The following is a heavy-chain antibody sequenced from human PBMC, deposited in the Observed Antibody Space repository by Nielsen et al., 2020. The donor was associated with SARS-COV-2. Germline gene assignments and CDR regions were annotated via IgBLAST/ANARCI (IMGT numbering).Heavy chain of an antibody. D-gene: IGHD3-16*02. Sequence: GESLKISCAASGFTFSRHAMNWVRQAPGKGLEWVSIIGAGGDNIYYADAVKGGFTISRYNSKNTLYLQINSLRADDTAVYYCATQADGYISPYDYWGTGTLVTVSS. J-gene: IGHJ4*02. CDR3: ATQADGYISPYDY. CDR2: IGAGGDNI. CDR1: GFTFSRHA. V-gene: IGHV3-23*01.